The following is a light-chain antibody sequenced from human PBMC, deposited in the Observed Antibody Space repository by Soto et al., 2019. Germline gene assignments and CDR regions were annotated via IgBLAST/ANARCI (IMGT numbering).Light chain of an antibody. CDR1: TSNIGTNT. CDR3: CSFTSSNTHV. CDR2: SND. Sequence: QSVLTQSPSASGTPGQRVSISCSGSTSNIGTNTVSWYQHVPGTAPKLLIYSNDQRPSAVPGRFSGSKSGTSASLAISGLLSEDEADYYCCSFTSSNTHVFGTGTKLTVL. V-gene: IGLV1-44*01. J-gene: IGLJ1*01.